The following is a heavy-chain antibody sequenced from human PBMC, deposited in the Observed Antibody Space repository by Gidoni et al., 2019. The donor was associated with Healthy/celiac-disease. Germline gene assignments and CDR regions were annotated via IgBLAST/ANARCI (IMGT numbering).Heavy chain of an antibody. CDR1: GYTFTSYG. V-gene: IGHV1-18*01. CDR2: ISAYNGNT. CDR3: ARKTMTWPENDAFDI. J-gene: IGHJ3*02. Sequence: QVQLVQSGAEVKKPGASVKVSCKASGYTFTSYGISLVRQAPGQGLEWMGWISAYNGNTNYAQKLKGRVIMTTDTSTSTAYRELRSLISDDTAVYYCARKTMTWPENDAFDIWGQGTMVTVSS. D-gene: IGHD3-22*01.